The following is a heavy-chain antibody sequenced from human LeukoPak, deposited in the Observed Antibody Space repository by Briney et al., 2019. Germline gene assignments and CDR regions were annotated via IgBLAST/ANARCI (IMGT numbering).Heavy chain of an antibody. J-gene: IGHJ4*02. CDR3: AREYSGYSYGNYFDY. V-gene: IGHV4-4*07. CDR2: IYTSGST. CDR1: GGSISRYY. D-gene: IGHD5-18*01. Sequence: SETLSLTCTVSGGSISRYYWSWIRQPAGKGLEWIGRIYTSGSTNYNTSLKSRVTMSVDTSKNQFSLKLSSVTAADTAVYYCAREYSGYSYGNYFDYWGQGTLVTVSS.